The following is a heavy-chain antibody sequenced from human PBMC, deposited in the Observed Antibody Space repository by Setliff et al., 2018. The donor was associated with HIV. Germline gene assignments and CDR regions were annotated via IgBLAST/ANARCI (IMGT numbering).Heavy chain of an antibody. CDR1: GGPISGYY. J-gene: IGHJ5*02. D-gene: IGHD3-10*01. CDR2: IYYTGTT. Sequence: PSETLSLTCTVSGGPISGYYWSWIRQSPGKGLEYIGYIYYTGTTKYNPSLRSRVTISVDTSSNQFSLKLSSMTTADTALYFCARVAKDSSFFSASGPTYFDPWGRGTLVTVSS. CDR3: ARVAKDSSFFSASGPTYFDP. V-gene: IGHV4-59*01.